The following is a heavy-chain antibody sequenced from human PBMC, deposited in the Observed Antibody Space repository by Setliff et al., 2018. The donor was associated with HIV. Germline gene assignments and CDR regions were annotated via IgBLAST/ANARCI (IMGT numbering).Heavy chain of an antibody. D-gene: IGHD3-22*01. J-gene: IGHJ4*02. CDR1: GGSFSGSY. CDR3: ARLRITMIMMLNYFDY. V-gene: IGHV4-4*09. Sequence: PSETLSLTCAVYGGSFSGSYWSWIRQPPGKGLEWIGYIYSSGTTQYNPSVESRVTMSLDTSKNQFSLRLTSVTAADTAVYFCARLRITMIMMLNYFDYWGQGTLVTVSS. CDR2: IYSSGTT.